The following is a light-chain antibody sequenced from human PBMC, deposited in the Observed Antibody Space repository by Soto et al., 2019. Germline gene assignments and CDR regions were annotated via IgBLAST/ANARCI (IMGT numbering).Light chain of an antibody. CDR1: QSASWW. Sequence: DIHMSQSPSTLSASVGDRLTITCRASQSASWWLAWYQQKPGKAPKLLIYDASTLESGVPLRFSGSGSGTEFTLTISSLQPDDVATYYCQQSNNFRWTFGQGTKVDIK. V-gene: IGKV1-5*01. J-gene: IGKJ1*01. CDR2: DAS. CDR3: QQSNNFRWT.